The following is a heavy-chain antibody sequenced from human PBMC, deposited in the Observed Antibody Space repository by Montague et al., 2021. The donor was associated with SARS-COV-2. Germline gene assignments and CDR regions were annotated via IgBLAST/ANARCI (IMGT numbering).Heavy chain of an antibody. Sequence: SETLSLTCAVYGGSFSDSHSSWPRQPPGDGLEWIGAINESVSTKYTPSLKSRATISVAPPKNQFSLKLSSLTAADTAVYYCARGQSGITMIVVAILGVKFYSNLWGQGTLVTVSS. V-gene: IGHV4-34*01. CDR1: GGSFSDSH. CDR2: INESVST. J-gene: IGHJ5*02. D-gene: IGHD3-22*01. CDR3: ARGQSGITMIVVAILGVKFYSNL.